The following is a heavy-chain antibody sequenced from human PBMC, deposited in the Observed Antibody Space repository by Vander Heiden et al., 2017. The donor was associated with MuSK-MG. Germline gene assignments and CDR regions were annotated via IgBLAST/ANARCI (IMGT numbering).Heavy chain of an antibody. V-gene: IGHV4-34*01. D-gene: IGHD2-2*03. J-gene: IGHJ6*02. CDR3: ARAGYCSSTSCYFGFSYYGMDV. CDR1: GGSFSGYY. CDR2: SNHSGST. Sequence: QVQLQQWGAGLLKPSETLSLTCAVYGGSFSGYYWSWIRQPPGQGLEWIGESNHSGSTNYNPSLKSRVTISVDTSKNQFSLKLSSVTAADTAVYYCARAGYCSSTSCYFGFSYYGMDVWGQGTTVTVSS.